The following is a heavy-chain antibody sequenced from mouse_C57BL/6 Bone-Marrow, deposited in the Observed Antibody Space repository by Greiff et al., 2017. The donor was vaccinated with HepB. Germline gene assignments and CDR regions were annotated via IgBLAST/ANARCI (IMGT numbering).Heavy chain of an antibody. CDR3: TPTTVVAHWYFDV. J-gene: IGHJ1*03. CDR1: GFTFSDAW. D-gene: IGHD1-1*01. CDR2: IRNKANNHAT. V-gene: IGHV6-6*01. Sequence: EVKLEESGGGLVQPGGSMKLSCAASGFTFSDAWMDWVRQSPEKGLEWVAEIRNKANNHATYYAESVKGRFTISRDDSKSSVYLQMNSLRAEDTGIYYCTPTTVVAHWYFDVWGTGTTVTVSS.